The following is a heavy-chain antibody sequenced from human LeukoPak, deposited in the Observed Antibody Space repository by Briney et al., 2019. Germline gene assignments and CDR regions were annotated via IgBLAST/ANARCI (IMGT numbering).Heavy chain of an antibody. CDR3: ARGGVDHYGSGTYYLMYYFDH. V-gene: IGHV4-59*01. CDR2: IYYSGST. D-gene: IGHD3-10*01. Sequence: PSETLSLTCTVSGGSISSYYWSWIRQPPGKGLEWIGYIYYSGSTNYNPSLKSRVTISVDTSKNQFSLKLRSVTAADTAVYYCARGGVDHYGSGTYYLMYYFDHWGQGALVTVSS. CDR1: GGSISSYY. J-gene: IGHJ4*02.